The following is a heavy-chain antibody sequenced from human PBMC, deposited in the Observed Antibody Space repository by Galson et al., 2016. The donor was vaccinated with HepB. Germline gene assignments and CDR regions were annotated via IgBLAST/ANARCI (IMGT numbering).Heavy chain of an antibody. V-gene: IGHV3-23*01. CDR1: GFTFSHYA. CDR3: AKPANWGYASGWYDQPYDS. Sequence: SLRLSCAASGFTFSHYAMTWVRQAPGKGLEWVSSISGSGGATYYADSVRGRLTVSRDNSRNTLYLQMNSLGAEDTAVYFCAKPANWGYASGWYDQPYDSWGQGTLVTVSS. J-gene: IGHJ4*02. D-gene: IGHD6-19*01. CDR2: ISGSGGAT.